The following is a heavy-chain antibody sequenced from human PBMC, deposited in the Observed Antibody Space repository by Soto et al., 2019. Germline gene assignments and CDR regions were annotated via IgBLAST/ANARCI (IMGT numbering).Heavy chain of an antibody. CDR1: GGSISTNNW. CDR3: ARERGAGTYQGFDY. D-gene: IGHD2-2*01. Sequence: QVQRQESGPGLVKPSGTLSLTCAVSGGSISTNNWWHWIRQPPGEGLEWIGEVHHTGNTNYSPSLKSRVTMSLDESRNQFSLSLTSVTAEDTAVYYCARERGAGTYQGFDYWGQGTLVTVSS. J-gene: IGHJ4*02. CDR2: VHHTGNT. V-gene: IGHV4-4*02.